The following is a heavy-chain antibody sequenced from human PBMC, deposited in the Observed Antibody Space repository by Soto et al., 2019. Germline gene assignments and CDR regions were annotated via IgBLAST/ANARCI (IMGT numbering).Heavy chain of an antibody. V-gene: IGHV3-64*01. J-gene: IGHJ4*02. CDR2: ISSNGGST. CDR3: AREGYCSSTSCYSFDY. CDR1: GFTFSSYA. D-gene: IGHD2-2*01. Sequence: EVQLVESGGGLVQPGGSLRLSCAASGFTFSSYAMHWVRQAPGKGLEYVSAISSNGGSTYYANSVKGRITISRDNSKNTLYLQMGSLRAEDMAVYYCAREGYCSSTSCYSFDYWGQGTLVTVSS.